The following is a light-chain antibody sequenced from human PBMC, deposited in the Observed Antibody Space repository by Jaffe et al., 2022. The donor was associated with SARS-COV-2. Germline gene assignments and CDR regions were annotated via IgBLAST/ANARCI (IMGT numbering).Light chain of an antibody. CDR1: QTISSRY. V-gene: IGKV3-20*01. CDR2: GAS. Sequence: EIVLTQSPGTLSLSPGETTTLSCRASQTISSRYFAWYQHKPGQAPRLLIYGASNRATGVPDRFSGSGSGTDFSLTISRLEPEDSAVYYCQQYGSSPLFGQGTKVEIK. J-gene: IGKJ1*01. CDR3: QQYGSSPL.